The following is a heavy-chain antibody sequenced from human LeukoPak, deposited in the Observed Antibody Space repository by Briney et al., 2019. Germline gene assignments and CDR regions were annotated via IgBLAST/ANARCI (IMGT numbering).Heavy chain of an antibody. CDR1: GFTFSDYY. D-gene: IGHD6-25*01. V-gene: IGHV3-11*04. CDR2: ISSSGSTI. J-gene: IGHJ4*02. Sequence: PGGSLRLSCTASGFTFSDYYMSWIRQAPGKGLEWVSYISSSGSTISYADSVKGRFTISRDNAKNSLYLQMNSLRAEDTAVYSCARAQRLATSFDHWGQGTLVTISS. CDR3: ARAQRLATSFDH.